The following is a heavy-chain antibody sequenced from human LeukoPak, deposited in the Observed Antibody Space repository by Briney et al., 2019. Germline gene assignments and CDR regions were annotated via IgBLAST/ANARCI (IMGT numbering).Heavy chain of an antibody. CDR3: ARDNAEAAAGIGGSN. Sequence: ASVKVSCKASGYTFTDYYIHWVRQAPGQGLEWMGWINPNTAGTNYEHKFQGRVTMTRDTSISTVYMELSRLRSDDTAVYYCARDNAEAAAGIGGSNWGQGTLVTVSS. CDR1: GYTFTDYY. V-gene: IGHV1-2*07. CDR2: INPNTAGT. J-gene: IGHJ4*02. D-gene: IGHD6-13*01.